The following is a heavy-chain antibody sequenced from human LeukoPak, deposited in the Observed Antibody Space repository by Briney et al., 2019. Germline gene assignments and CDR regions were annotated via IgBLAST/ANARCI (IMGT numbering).Heavy chain of an antibody. CDR3: ARVGQWLKGDNWFDP. CDR2: IYPGDSDT. V-gene: IGHV5-51*01. D-gene: IGHD6-19*01. Sequence: GESLKISCKGSGYSFTSYWIGWVRQMPGKGLEWMGIIYPGDSDTRYSPSFQGQVTISADKSISTAYLQWSSLKASDTAMYYCARVGQWLKGDNWFDPWGQGTLVTVSS. J-gene: IGHJ5*02. CDR1: GYSFTSYW.